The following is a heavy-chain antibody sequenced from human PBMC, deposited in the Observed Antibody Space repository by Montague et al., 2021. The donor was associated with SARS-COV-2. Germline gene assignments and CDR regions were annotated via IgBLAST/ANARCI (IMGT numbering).Heavy chain of an antibody. CDR3: ARDVFPPSGWPAEYFQH. Sequence: SLRLSCAASGFTFSSYAMHWVRQAPGKGLEWVAVISYDGSNKYYTDSVKGRFTISRDNSKNTLYLQMNSLRAEDTAVYYCARDVFPPSGWPAEYFQHWGQGTLVTVSS. V-gene: IGHV3-30-3*01. CDR1: GFTFSSYA. CDR2: ISYDGSNK. D-gene: IGHD6-25*01. J-gene: IGHJ1*01.